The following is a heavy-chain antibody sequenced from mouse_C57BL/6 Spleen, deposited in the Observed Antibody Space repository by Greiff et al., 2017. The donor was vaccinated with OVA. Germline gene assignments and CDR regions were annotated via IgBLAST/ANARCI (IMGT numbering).Heavy chain of an antibody. J-gene: IGHJ4*01. D-gene: IGHD2-5*01. V-gene: IGHV1-50*01. CDR2: IDPSDSYT. CDR3: ARSNYVGYAMDY. CDR1: GYTFTSYW. Sequence: VQLQQSGAELVKPGASVKLSCKASGYTFTSYWMQWVKQRPGQGLEWIGEIDPSDSYTNYNQKFKGKATLTVDTSSSTAYMQLSSLTSEDSAVYYCARSNYVGYAMDYWGQGTSVTVSS.